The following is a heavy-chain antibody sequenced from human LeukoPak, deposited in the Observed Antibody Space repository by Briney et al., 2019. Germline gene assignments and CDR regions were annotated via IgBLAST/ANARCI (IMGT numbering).Heavy chain of an antibody. CDR1: GFTFDDYA. CDR2: ISWNSGSI. Sequence: QAGGSLRLSCAASGFTFDDYAMHWVRQAPGKGLEWVSGISWNSGSIGYADSVKGRFIISRDNAKNSLYLQMNSLRAEDTAVYYCARGHIVVVPAAQEYYMDVWGKGTTVTVSS. V-gene: IGHV3-9*01. D-gene: IGHD2-2*01. CDR3: ARGHIVVVPAAQEYYMDV. J-gene: IGHJ6*03.